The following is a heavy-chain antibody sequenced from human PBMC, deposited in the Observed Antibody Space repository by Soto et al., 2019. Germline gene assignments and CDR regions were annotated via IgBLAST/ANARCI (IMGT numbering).Heavy chain of an antibody. J-gene: IGHJ4*02. CDR1: GGSISSSSYY. Sequence: SETLFLTCTVSGGSISSSSYYWGWIRQPPGKGLEWIGSIYYSGSTYYNPSLKSRVTISVDTSKNQFSLKLSSVTAADTAVYYCYGSGRGFDYWGQGTLVTVSS. D-gene: IGHD3-10*01. V-gene: IGHV4-39*01. CDR2: IYYSGST. CDR3: YGSGRGFDY.